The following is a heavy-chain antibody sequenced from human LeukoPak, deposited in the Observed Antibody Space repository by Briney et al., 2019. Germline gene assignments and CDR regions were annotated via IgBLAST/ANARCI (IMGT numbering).Heavy chain of an antibody. D-gene: IGHD2-8*01. CDR1: GGAISSDGYY. J-gene: IGHJ5*02. Sequence: PSETLSLTCDVSGGAISSDGYYWSWVRQHPEKGLEWIGFIYYTGSAYYNPSLKSRVSISVDTSKNQFSLRVSSVTAADTAVYYCARATDALNWFDPWGQGTLVTVSS. V-gene: IGHV4-31*11. CDR2: IYYTGSA. CDR3: ARATDALNWFDP.